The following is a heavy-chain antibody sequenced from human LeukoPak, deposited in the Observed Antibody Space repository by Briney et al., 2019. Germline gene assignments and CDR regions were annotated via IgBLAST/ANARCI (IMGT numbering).Heavy chain of an antibody. CDR2: MYYSGST. Sequence: PSETLSLTCTVSGGSISSYYWSWVRQPPEKGLEWIGYMYYSGSTNYNPSLKSRGTISVDTSKHQFSLKLSSVTAADTAVYYCARGDLGGYSIRGGFQDYWYFDLWGRGTLVTVSS. CDR3: ARGDLGGYSIRGGFQDYWYFDL. CDR1: GGSISSYY. V-gene: IGHV4-59*01. D-gene: IGHD3-22*01. J-gene: IGHJ2*01.